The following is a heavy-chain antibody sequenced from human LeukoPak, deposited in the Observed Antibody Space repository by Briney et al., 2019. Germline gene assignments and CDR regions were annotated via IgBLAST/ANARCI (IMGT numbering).Heavy chain of an antibody. Sequence: SETLSLTCTVSGGSISSSPYYSGWIRQPPGKDLEWIGSIYYSGSTYYNPSLKSRVTISVDTSKNQFSLKLSSVTAADTAVYYCTRRSNSQPPNYWGQGTLVTVSS. V-gene: IGHV4-39*01. CDR3: TRRSNSQPPNY. CDR1: GGSISSSPYY. CDR2: IYYSGST. J-gene: IGHJ4*02. D-gene: IGHD4-23*01.